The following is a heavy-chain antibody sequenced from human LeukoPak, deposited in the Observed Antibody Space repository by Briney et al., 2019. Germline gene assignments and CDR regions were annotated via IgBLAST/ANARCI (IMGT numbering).Heavy chain of an antibody. CDR2: ITTSGGST. D-gene: IGHD3-10*01. J-gene: IGHJ3*02. CDR3: AKDHYVSGRYDAFDI. CDR1: GFTVSSNY. Sequence: GGSLRLSCAASGFTVSSNYMSWVRQAPGKGLEWVSSITTSGGSTYYADSVKGRFTISRDNAKNTLYLQMNSLRAEDTAVYYCAKDHYVSGRYDAFDIWGQGTMVTVSS. V-gene: IGHV3-23*01.